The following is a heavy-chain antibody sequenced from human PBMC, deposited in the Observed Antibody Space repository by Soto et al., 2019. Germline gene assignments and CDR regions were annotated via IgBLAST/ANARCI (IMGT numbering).Heavy chain of an antibody. J-gene: IGHJ4*02. CDR1: GGSISSSY. CDR2: IYYSGST. D-gene: IGHD3-10*01. V-gene: IGHV4-59*08. CDR3: ARRGYYGSAPCDY. Sequence: QVQLQESGPGLVKPSETLSLTCTVSGGSISSSYWSWIRQPPGKGLEWIGDIYYSGSTNYNHYLKSRVTISVDTSKNQFSLKLRSVTAADTSVYYCARRGYYGSAPCDYWGQGTLVTVAS.